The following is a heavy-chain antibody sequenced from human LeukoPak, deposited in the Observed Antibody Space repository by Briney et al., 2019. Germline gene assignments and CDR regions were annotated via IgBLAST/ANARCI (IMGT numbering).Heavy chain of an antibody. CDR3: ARETGSYFDY. J-gene: IGHJ4*02. CDR2: IYYSGST. CDR1: GGSISSYY. V-gene: IGHV4-59*01. Sequence: SETLSLTCTVSGGSISSYYWSWIRQPPGKGLEWIGYIYYSGSTSYNPSLKSRVTISVDTSKNQFSLKLSSVTAADTAVYYCARETGSYFDYWGQGTLVTVSS. D-gene: IGHD1-26*01.